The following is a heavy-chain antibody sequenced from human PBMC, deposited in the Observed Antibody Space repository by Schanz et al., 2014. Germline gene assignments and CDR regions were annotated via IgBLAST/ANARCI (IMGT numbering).Heavy chain of an antibody. V-gene: IGHV3-23*01. CDR3: ARDLNRCGGDCYSR. CDR2: MSGSGSTA. D-gene: IGHD2-21*02. J-gene: IGHJ4*02. CDR1: GFTFFGSFA. Sequence: EVQLLESGGGLVQPGGSLRLSCAGSGFTFFGSFAMSWVRQAPGKGLEWVSGMSGSGSTADYADSVKGRFTISRDNSNNTVYLQMNSLRAEDTAVYYCARDLNRCGGDCYSRWGQGTLVTVSS.